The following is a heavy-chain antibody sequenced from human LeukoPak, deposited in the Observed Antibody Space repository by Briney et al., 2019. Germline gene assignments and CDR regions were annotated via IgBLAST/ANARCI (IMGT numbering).Heavy chain of an antibody. CDR3: ARSRPRYSSGWYPLILDY. J-gene: IGHJ4*02. CDR2: ISYDGSNK. Sequence: SGGSLRLSCAASGFTFSSYAMHWVRQAPGKGLEWVAVISYDGSNKYYADSVEGRFTISRDNSKNTLYLQMNSLRAEDPAVYYCARSRPRYSSGWYPLILDYWGQGTLVTVSS. D-gene: IGHD6-19*01. V-gene: IGHV3-30-3*01. CDR1: GFTFSSYA.